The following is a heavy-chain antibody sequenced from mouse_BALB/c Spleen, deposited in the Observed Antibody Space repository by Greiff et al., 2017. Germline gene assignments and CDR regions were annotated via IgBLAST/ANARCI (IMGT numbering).Heavy chain of an antibody. J-gene: IGHJ3*01. CDR3: ERELHGTAY. V-gene: IGHV5-6-3*01. D-gene: IGHD4-1*01. CDR2: INSNGGGT. CDR1: GFTFSSYG. Sequence: DVMLVESGGGLVQPGGSLKLSCAASGFTFSSYGMSWVRQTPDKRLELVATINSNGGGTYYPDSVKGRFTISRDNAKNTLYLQMSSLKSEDTAMYYYERELHGTAYWGQGTLVTVSA.